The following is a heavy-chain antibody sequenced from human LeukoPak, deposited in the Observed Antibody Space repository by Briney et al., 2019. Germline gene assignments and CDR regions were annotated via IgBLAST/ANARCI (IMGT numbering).Heavy chain of an antibody. CDR2: INQDGSQK. Sequence: GGSLRLSCAVSGFTFSDSWMSWARQAPGEGLEWVAIINQDGSQKDYVDSVEGRFTVSRDNAKNSLYLQMNTLRAEDTAVYYCAKRYCSGGSCYFRVFDYWGQGTLVTVSS. V-gene: IGHV3-7*03. CDR3: AKRYCSGGSCYFRVFDY. J-gene: IGHJ4*02. CDR1: GFTFSDSW. D-gene: IGHD2-15*01.